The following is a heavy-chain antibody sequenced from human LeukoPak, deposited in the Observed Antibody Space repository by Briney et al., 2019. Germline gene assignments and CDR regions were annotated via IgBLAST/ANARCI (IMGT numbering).Heavy chain of an antibody. CDR1: GFTFSSYS. CDR3: ARVAMVRGIGY. CDR2: ISSSSSTI. Sequence: SGGSLRLSCAASGFTFSSYSMNWVRQAPGKGLEWVSYISSSSSTIYYADSVKGRFTISRDNAKNSLYLQMNSLRAEDTAVYYCARVAMVRGIGYWGQGTLVTVSS. V-gene: IGHV3-48*01. D-gene: IGHD3-10*01. J-gene: IGHJ4*02.